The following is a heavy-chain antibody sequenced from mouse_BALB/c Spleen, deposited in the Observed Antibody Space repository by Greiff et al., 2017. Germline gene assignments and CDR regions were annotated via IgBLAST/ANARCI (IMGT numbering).Heavy chain of an antibody. CDR1: GYSFTGYI. CDR3: GRAFITTVVATDYAIDY. Sequence: EVQLQESGPELVKPGASVKISCKASGYSFTGYIMNWVKQSHGKSLEWIGRINPYNGDTFYNQKFKGKATLTVDKSSSTAHMELLSLTSEDSAVYYCGRAFITTVVATDYAIDYWGQGTSVTVSA. J-gene: IGHJ4*01. D-gene: IGHD1-1*01. CDR2: INPYNGDT. V-gene: IGHV1-37*01.